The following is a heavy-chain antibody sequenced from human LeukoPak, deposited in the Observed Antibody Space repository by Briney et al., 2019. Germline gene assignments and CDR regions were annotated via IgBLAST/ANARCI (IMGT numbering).Heavy chain of an antibody. J-gene: IGHJ5*02. CDR3: ARGNYDILTGYYIGFNWFDP. CDR1: GYTFTGYY. D-gene: IGHD3-9*01. Sequence: GASVKVSCKASGYTFTGYYMHWVRQAPGQGLEWMGWINPNSGGTNYAQKFQGRVTMTTDTSISTAYMELSRLRSDDTAVYDCARGNYDILTGYYIGFNWFDPWGQGTLVTVSS. V-gene: IGHV1-2*02. CDR2: INPNSGGT.